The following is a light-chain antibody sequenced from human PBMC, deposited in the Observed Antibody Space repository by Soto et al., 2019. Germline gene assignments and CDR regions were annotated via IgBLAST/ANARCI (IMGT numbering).Light chain of an antibody. CDR3: AALDDSLKSVV. CDR2: RNT. CDR1: SPNIGSNF. V-gene: IGLV1-47*01. Sequence: QSVLTQPPSASGTPGQRVAISCSGSSPNIGSNFAYWYQQLPGTAPKLLILRNTQRPSGVPDRFSGSKSGTSASLAISGPRSEDEDDYYCAALDDSLKSVVFGGGTQLTVL. J-gene: IGLJ2*01.